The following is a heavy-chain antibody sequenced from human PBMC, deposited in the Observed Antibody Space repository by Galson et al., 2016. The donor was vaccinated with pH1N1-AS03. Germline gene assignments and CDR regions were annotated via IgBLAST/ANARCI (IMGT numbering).Heavy chain of an antibody. Sequence: SLRLSCAASGFTFGSFAMSWVRQAPGKGLEWVSAISGSGNNTYYGDSVKGRLTISRDNSKNMLYLQMNSLRAEDTAVYYCAKDKGLGGGSCYQYWGQGTLVTV. CDR1: GFTFGSFA. V-gene: IGHV3-23*01. D-gene: IGHD2-15*01. J-gene: IGHJ4*02. CDR3: AKDKGLGGGSCYQY. CDR2: ISGSGNNT.